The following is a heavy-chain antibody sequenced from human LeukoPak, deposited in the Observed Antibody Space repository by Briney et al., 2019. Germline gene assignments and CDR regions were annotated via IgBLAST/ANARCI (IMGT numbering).Heavy chain of an antibody. Sequence: SQTLSLTCAISGDSVSSNSAVWNWIRQSPSRGLEWLGRTYYRSKWYNDYAVSVKSRAIINPDTSKNQFSLQLNSVTPEDTAVYYCARGGAPGFDPWGQGTLVTVSS. D-gene: IGHD3-16*01. J-gene: IGHJ5*02. CDR2: TYYRSKWYN. CDR1: GDSVSSNSAV. CDR3: ARGGAPGFDP. V-gene: IGHV6-1*01.